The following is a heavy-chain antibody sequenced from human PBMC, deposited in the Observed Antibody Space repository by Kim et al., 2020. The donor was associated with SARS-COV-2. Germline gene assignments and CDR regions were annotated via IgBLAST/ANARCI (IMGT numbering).Heavy chain of an antibody. Sequence: SVKVSCKASGGTFSSYAISWVRQAPGQGLEWMGGIIPIFGTANYAQKFQGRVTITADESTSTAYMELSSLRSEDTAVYYCATLHVDTAMEPNYYYGMDVWGQGPTVTVSS. CDR3: ATLHVDTAMEPNYYYGMDV. CDR1: GGTFSSYA. J-gene: IGHJ6*02. V-gene: IGHV1-69*13. CDR2: IIPIFGTA. D-gene: IGHD5-18*01.